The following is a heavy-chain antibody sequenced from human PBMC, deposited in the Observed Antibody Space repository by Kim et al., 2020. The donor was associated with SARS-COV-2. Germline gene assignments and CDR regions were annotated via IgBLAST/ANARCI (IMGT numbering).Heavy chain of an antibody. CDR1: GFIFSNAC. J-gene: IGHJ3*01. V-gene: IGHV3-15*01. CDR3: TTVFGESLAFDYYSRV. CDR2: IKSKVYGWTT. D-gene: IGHD2-21*02. Sequence: GGSLRLSCAASGFIFSNACMNWVRQAPGKGLEWVGRIKSKVYGWTTCYAAPVKGRFTISRDDSKNTLYLQMNSLKTEDTAVYYCTTVFGESLAFDYYSRVWGQGTTVTVSS.